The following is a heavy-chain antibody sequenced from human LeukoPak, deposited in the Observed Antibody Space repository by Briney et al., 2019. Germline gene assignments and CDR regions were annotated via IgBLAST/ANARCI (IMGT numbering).Heavy chain of an antibody. CDR3: ARERYYDSSGYPHFDY. CDR2: IIPILGIA. V-gene: IGHV1-69*04. CDR1: GGTFSSYA. J-gene: IGHJ4*02. D-gene: IGHD3-22*01. Sequence: SVKVSCKASGGTFSSYAISWVRQAPGQGLEWMGRIIPILGIANYAQKFQGRVTITADKSTSTAYMELSSLRSEDTAVYYCARERYYDSSGYPHFDYWGQGTLVTVSS.